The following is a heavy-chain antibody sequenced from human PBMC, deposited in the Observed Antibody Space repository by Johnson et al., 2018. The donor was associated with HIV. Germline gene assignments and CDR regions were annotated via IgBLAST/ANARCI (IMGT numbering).Heavy chain of an antibody. CDR3: ARDRCSSTSCIDAFDI. D-gene: IGHD2-2*01. CDR1: GFTVRSNY. J-gene: IGHJ3*02. V-gene: IGHV3-53*01. CDR2: IYSGGST. Sequence: VQLVESGGGLIQPGGSLRLSCAASGFTVRSNYMSWVRQAPGKGLEWVSVIYSGGSTNYADSVKGRFTISRDISKNTLYLQMNSLRAEDTAVYYCARDRCSSTSCIDAFDIWGQGTMVTVSS.